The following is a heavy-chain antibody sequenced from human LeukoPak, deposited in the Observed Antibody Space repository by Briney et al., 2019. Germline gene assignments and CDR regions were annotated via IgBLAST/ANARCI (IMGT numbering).Heavy chain of an antibody. CDR1: GGSISSGSYY. CDR2: IYTSGST. CDR3: ARGYDFWSGYSPQGYYYNYYMDV. D-gene: IGHD3-3*01. J-gene: IGHJ6*03. Sequence: SQTLSLTCTVSGGSISSGSYYWSWIRQPAGKGLEWIGRIYTSGSTNYNPSLKSRVTISVDTSKNQFSLKLSSVTAADTAVYYCARGYDFWSGYSPQGYYYNYYMDVWGKGTTVTVSS. V-gene: IGHV4-61*02.